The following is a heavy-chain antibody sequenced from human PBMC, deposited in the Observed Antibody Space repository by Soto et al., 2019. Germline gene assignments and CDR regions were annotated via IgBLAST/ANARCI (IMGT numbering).Heavy chain of an antibody. V-gene: IGHV4-30-4*01. CDR1: GGSISSGDYY. D-gene: IGHD3-3*01. Sequence: SETLSLTCTVSGGSISSGDYYWSWIRQPPGKGLEWIGYIYYSGSTYYNPSLKSRVTISVDTSKNQFSLKLSSVTAADTAVYYCARATYYDFWSGYYLANNWFDPWGQGTLVTVSS. CDR3: ARATYYDFWSGYYLANNWFDP. J-gene: IGHJ5*02. CDR2: IYYSGST.